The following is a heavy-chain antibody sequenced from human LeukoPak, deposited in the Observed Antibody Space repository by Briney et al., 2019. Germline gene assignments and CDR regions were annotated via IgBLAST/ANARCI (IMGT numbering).Heavy chain of an antibody. J-gene: IGHJ6*03. CDR3: ARLPGYYYYYYYMDV. Sequence: GGSLRLSCAASGFTFSGYWMHWVRQAPGKGLEWVSAISGSGGSTYYADSVKGRFTISRDNSKNTLYLQMNSLRAEDTAVYYCARLPGYYYYYYYMDVWGKGTTVTVSS. CDR1: GFTFSGYW. V-gene: IGHV3-23*01. CDR2: ISGSGGST. D-gene: IGHD2-15*01.